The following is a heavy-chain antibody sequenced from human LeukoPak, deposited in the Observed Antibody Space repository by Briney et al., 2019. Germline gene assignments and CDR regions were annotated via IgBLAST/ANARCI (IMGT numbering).Heavy chain of an antibody. Sequence: GASVKVSCKASGYTFSTYGISWVRQAPGQGLEWMGGIIPIFGTANYAQKFQGRVTITADESTSTAYMELSSLRSEDTAVYYCARHDWQLHNWFDPWGQGTLVTVSS. V-gene: IGHV1-69*13. CDR1: GYTFSTYG. CDR2: IIPIFGTA. CDR3: ARHDWQLHNWFDP. D-gene: IGHD2-15*01. J-gene: IGHJ5*02.